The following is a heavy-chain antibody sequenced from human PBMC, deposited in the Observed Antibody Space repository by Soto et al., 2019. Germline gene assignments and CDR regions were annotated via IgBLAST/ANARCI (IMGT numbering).Heavy chain of an antibody. J-gene: IGHJ4*02. D-gene: IGHD2-15*01. CDR1: GGSISSGGYS. Sequence: SETLSLTCAFSGGSISSGGYSWSWIRQPPGKGLEWIGYIYHSGSTYYNPSLKSRVTISVDRSKNQFSLKLSSVTAADTAVYYCARDIGQGIDYWGQGTLVTVSS. V-gene: IGHV4-30-2*01. CDR3: ARDIGQGIDY. CDR2: IYHSGST.